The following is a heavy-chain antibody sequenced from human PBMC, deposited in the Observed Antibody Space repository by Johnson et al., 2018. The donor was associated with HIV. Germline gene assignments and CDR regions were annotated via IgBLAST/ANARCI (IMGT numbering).Heavy chain of an antibody. D-gene: IGHD1-26*01. J-gene: IGHJ3*02. CDR1: GFSVSNNY. CDR2: IYSGGRT. V-gene: IGHV3-66*02. CDR3: AREGSGSYQI. Sequence: ESGGGLVQPGGSLRLSCPASGFSVSNNYMSWVRQAPGKGLEWVSVIYSGGRTYYADSVKGRFTISRDNSRNTVYLQMSGLRSEDTAIYYCAREGSGSYQIWGQGTMVTVSS.